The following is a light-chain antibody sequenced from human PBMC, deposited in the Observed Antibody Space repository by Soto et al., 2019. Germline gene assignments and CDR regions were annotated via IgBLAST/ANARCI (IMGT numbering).Light chain of an antibody. CDR3: HQRNNLPT. V-gene: IGKV3-11*01. Sequence: EIVLTQSPATLSLSPGERATLSCRASQSVSSFLAWYQQKPGQAPRLLIYDASNRATGIPARFSGSGSGTDFPPTISTLEPEDFAGYYYHQRNNLPTFGQGTKVAIQ. J-gene: IGKJ1*01. CDR1: QSVSSF. CDR2: DAS.